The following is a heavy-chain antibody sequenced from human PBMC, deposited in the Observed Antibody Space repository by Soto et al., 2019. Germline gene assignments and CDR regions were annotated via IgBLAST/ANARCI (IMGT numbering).Heavy chain of an antibody. Sequence: GGSLRLSCAASGFTFSSYSMNWVRQAPGKGLEWVSSISSSSSYIYYADSVKGRLTISRDNAKNSLYLQMNSLRAEDTAVYYCARDAPDYYYYMDVWGKGTTVTVSS. V-gene: IGHV3-21*01. CDR2: ISSSSSYI. CDR1: GFTFSSYS. J-gene: IGHJ6*03. CDR3: ARDAPDYYYYMDV.